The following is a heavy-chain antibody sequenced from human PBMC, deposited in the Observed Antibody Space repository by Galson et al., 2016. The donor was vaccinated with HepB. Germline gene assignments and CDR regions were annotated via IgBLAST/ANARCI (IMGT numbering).Heavy chain of an antibody. Sequence: SVKVSCKASGGTFRSYAFSWVRQAPGQGLEWMGGTIPIFGTTNYAQKFQGRVTITADESTSTAYMELSSLRSEDTAVYYCARAGRGIAARRDYYYDMDVWGQGTMVTVSS. CDR1: GGTFRSYA. J-gene: IGHJ6*02. CDR3: ARAGRGIAARRDYYYDMDV. CDR2: TIPIFGTT. D-gene: IGHD6-6*01. V-gene: IGHV1-69*13.